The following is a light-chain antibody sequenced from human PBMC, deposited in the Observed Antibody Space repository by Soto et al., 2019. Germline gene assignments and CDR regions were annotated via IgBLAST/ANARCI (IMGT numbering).Light chain of an antibody. V-gene: IGKV1-5*01. Sequence: DIQMTQSPSTLSGSVGDRVTITCRASQTISSWLAWYQQKPGKAPKLLIYTASTLQSGVPSRFSGSGSGTDFTLTISSLQPEDFAVYYCQQYGSSGTFGQGTKVDIK. CDR3: QQYGSSGT. J-gene: IGKJ1*01. CDR2: TAS. CDR1: QTISSW.